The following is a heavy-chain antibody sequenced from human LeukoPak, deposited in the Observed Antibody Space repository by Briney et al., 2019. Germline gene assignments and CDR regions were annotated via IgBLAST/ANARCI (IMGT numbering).Heavy chain of an antibody. CDR1: GDSVSSNSAA. J-gene: IGHJ4*02. V-gene: IGHV6-1*01. CDR3: ARGGRSSSSRIFDY. CDR2: TYYRSKWYN. Sequence: SQTLSLTCAISGDSVSSNSAAWNWIRQSPSRGVEWLGRTYYRSKWYNDYGVSVKSRITNNPDTSKNQFSLQRNSVTPEDTAVYYCARGGRSSSSRIFDYWGQGTLVTVSS. D-gene: IGHD6-6*01.